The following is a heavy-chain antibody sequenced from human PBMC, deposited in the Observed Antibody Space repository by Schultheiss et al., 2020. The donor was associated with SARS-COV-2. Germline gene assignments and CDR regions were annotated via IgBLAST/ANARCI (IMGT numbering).Heavy chain of an antibody. J-gene: IGHJ6*02. CDR3: ARLGYNDNSPIFYYFYGLDV. D-gene: IGHD3-22*01. Sequence: SETLSLTCTVSGGSVSSGSYYWSWIRQPPGKGLEWIGEINHSGSTNYNPSLKSRVTISVDTSSYHFSLKLSSVTAADTAVYYCARLGYNDNSPIFYYFYGLDVWGQGTTVTVSS. V-gene: IGHV4-61*03. CDR2: INHSGST. CDR1: GGSVSSGSYY.